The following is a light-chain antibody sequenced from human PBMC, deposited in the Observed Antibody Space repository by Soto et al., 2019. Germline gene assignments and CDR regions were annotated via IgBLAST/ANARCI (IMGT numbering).Light chain of an antibody. CDR3: QQYYSTPLT. CDR1: QSVLYSSNNKNY. CDR2: WAS. V-gene: IGKV4-1*01. Sequence: DIVMTQSPDSLAVSLGERATINCKSSQSVLYSSNNKNYLAWYQQKPGQPPKLLIYWASTREAGVPDRFSGSGSGTDFTLTISSLQAEDVEVYYGQQYYSTPLTFGGGTKVEIK. J-gene: IGKJ4*01.